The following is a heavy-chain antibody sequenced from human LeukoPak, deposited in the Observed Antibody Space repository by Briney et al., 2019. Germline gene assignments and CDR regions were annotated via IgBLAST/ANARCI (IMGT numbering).Heavy chain of an antibody. V-gene: IGHV4-39*01. J-gene: IGHJ2*01. CDR3: ARRDGSGWYWYFDL. CDR1: GGSISNINYY. CDR2: IDYSGNT. Sequence: TSETLSLTCTVSGGSISNINYYWGWIRQPPGKGLEWIGSIDYSGNTNYNPSLKSRVTISVDTSTNQFSLRLSSVTAADTALYYCARRDGSGWYWYFDLWGRGTLVTVSS. D-gene: IGHD6-19*01.